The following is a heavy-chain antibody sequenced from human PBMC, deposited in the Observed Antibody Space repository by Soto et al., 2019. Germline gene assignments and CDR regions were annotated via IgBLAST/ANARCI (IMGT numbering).Heavy chain of an antibody. CDR2: ISSDGRDI. V-gene: IGHV3-11*01. CDR3: ATLGSLGHPYYYAVDV. CDR1: GFIFTDYY. J-gene: IGHJ6*02. Sequence: QVLLVESGGGLVRPGGSLRLSCSASGFIFTDYYMTWIRQAPGKGLEWVSHISSDGRDIYYADSMEGRLSVSRDNSENSLFLQMDSLRAEDTAVYYCATLGSLGHPYYYAVDVWGQGTPVTVSS. D-gene: IGHD1-26*01.